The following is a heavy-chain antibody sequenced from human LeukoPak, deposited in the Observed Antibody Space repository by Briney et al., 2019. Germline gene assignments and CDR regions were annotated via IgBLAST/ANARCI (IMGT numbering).Heavy chain of an antibody. D-gene: IGHD3-3*01. CDR2: LYIGGNT. Sequence: ETLSLTCTVSGGSISSSFNYWAWVRQAPGKGLEWVSALYIGGNTYYADSVKGRFTISRDNSKNTLYLQMNSLRAEDTAVYYCAKDFIRATYYDFWSGYRPSNYGMDVWGQGTTVTVSS. CDR3: AKDFIRATYYDFWSGYRPSNYGMDV. J-gene: IGHJ6*02. V-gene: IGHV3-53*01. CDR1: GGSISSSFNY.